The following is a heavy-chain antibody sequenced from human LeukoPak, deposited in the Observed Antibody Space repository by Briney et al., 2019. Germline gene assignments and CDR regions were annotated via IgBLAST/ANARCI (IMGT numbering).Heavy chain of an antibody. Sequence: SETLSLTCTVSGGSISSYYWSWLRQPPGKGLEWIGYIYYSGSTNYNPSLKSRVTISVDTSKNQFSLKLSSVTAADTAVYYCARRHSSGWYLSYWGQGTLVTVSS. CDR3: ARRHSSGWYLSY. CDR2: IYYSGST. D-gene: IGHD6-19*01. CDR1: GGSISSYY. V-gene: IGHV4-59*08. J-gene: IGHJ4*02.